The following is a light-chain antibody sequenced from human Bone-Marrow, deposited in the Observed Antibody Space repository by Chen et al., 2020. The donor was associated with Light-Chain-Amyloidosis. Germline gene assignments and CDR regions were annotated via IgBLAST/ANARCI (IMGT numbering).Light chain of an antibody. Sequence: SVLPQPPSTSVTPGQRVTISCSGSSSNIGRNTVSWYQQLPGAAPKLLIYSNNQRPSGVPDRFSGSKSGTSASLAISGLQSGDEADYYCATWDDTLSGPVFGGGTKVTVL. CDR2: SNN. J-gene: IGLJ2*01. CDR1: SSNIGRNT. V-gene: IGLV1-44*01. CDR3: ATWDDTLSGPV.